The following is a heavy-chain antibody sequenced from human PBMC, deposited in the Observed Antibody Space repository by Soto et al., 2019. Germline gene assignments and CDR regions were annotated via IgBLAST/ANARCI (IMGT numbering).Heavy chain of an antibody. CDR1: GASIRSSDYY. J-gene: IGHJ2*01. CDR3: ARGSAAKRYFDL. V-gene: IGHV4-39*01. CDR2: IYYTGST. D-gene: IGHD5-18*01. Sequence: QLQLQESGPGLVKPSETLSLTCTVSGASIRSSDYYWAWIRQPPGKGLEWIGSIYYTGSTYYTPSLESRVSISADTSKNQFSLKLTSVTAADTAVYFCARGSAAKRYFDLWGRGTLVTVSS.